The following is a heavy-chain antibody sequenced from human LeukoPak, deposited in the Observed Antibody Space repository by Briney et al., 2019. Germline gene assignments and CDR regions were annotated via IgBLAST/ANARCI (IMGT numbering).Heavy chain of an antibody. J-gene: IGHJ5*02. D-gene: IGHD5-18*01. Sequence: ASVKVSCKASGYTFTSYGISWVRQAPGQGLEWMGWISAYNGNTNYAQKLQGRVTMTTDTSTSTAYMELRSLRSDDTAVYYCARDEEAVNSFGWFDPWGQGTLVTVSS. CDR1: GYTFTSYG. V-gene: IGHV1-18*01. CDR2: ISAYNGNT. CDR3: ARDEEAVNSFGWFDP.